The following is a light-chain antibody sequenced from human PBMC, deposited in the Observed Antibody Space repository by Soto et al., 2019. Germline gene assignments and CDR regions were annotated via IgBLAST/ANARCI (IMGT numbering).Light chain of an antibody. V-gene: IGKV3-20*01. CDR3: QQYGSSFT. J-gene: IGKJ3*01. Sequence: EIVLTQSPGTLSLSPGERATLSCRASQSVSNIYLAWYQQKPGQAPRLLIYGTSGRATGIPDRFSGSGSGTDFTLTISRLEPEDFAVYYCQQYGSSFTFGPGTKVDI. CDR1: QSVSNIY. CDR2: GTS.